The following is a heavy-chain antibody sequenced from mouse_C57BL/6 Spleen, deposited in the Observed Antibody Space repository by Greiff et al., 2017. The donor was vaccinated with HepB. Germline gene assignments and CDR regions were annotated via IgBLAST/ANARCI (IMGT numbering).Heavy chain of an antibody. CDR1: GFNIKDDY. CDR2: IDPENGDT. V-gene: IGHV14-4*01. D-gene: IGHD1-1*01. CDR3: TTVLTTVVADY. Sequence: VQLQQSGAELVRPGASVKLSCTASGFNIKDDYMHWVKQRPEQGLEWIGWIDPENGDTEYASKFQGKATITADTSSNTAYLQLSSLTSEDTAVYYCTTVLTTVVADYWGQGTTLTVSS. J-gene: IGHJ2*01.